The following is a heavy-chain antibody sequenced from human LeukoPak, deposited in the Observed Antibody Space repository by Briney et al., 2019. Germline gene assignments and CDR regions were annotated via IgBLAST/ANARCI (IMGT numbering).Heavy chain of an antibody. D-gene: IGHD3-16*01. V-gene: IGHV3-73*01. Sequence: GGSLRLSCAASGFTFSGSAMHWVRQASGKGLEWVGLIRSKANSYATAYSASVKGRFTISRDDSKNTAYLQMNSLKTEDTAVYYCTRPSNPKSFGPEYYFDYWGQGTLVTVSS. CDR1: GFTFSGSA. J-gene: IGHJ4*02. CDR3: TRPSNPKSFGPEYYFDY. CDR2: IRSKANSYAT.